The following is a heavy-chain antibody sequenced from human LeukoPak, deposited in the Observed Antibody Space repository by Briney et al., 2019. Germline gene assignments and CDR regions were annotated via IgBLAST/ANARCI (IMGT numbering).Heavy chain of an antibody. CDR2: MNPNSGNT. D-gene: IGHD5-18*01. CDR1: GYTFTSYD. Sequence: WASVKVSCKASGYTFTSYDINWVRQATGQGLEWMGWMNPNSGNTGYAQKFQGRVTMTRNTSISTAYMELSSLRSEDTAVYYCARGGGWRDTAMGGVGYWGKGTLVTVSS. J-gene: IGHJ4*02. CDR3: ARGGGWRDTAMGGVGY. V-gene: IGHV1-8*01.